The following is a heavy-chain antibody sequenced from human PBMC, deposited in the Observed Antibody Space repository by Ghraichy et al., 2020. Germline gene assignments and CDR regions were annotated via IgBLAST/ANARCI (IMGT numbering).Heavy chain of an antibody. J-gene: IGHJ4*02. D-gene: IGHD6-6*01. CDR3: ARGPLPLHSSSFVDGGYFDY. CDR1: GFTFSDYY. Sequence: GGSLRLSCAASGFTFSDYYMSWIRQAPGKGLEWVSYISSSGSTIYYADSVKGRFTISRDNAKNSLYLQMNSLRAEDTAVYYCARGPLPLHSSSFVDGGYFDYWGQGTLVTVSS. CDR2: ISSSGSTI. V-gene: IGHV3-11*01.